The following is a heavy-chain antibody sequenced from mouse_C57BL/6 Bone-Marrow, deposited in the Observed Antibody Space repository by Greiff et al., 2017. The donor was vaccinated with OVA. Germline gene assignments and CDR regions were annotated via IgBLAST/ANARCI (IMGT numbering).Heavy chain of an antibody. CDR2: INYDGSST. D-gene: IGHD2-5*01. CDR1: GFTFSDYY. Sequence: EVKLVESEGGLVQPGSSMKLSCTASGFTFSDYYMAWVRQVPEKGLEWVANINYDGSSTYYLDSLKSRFIISRDNAKNILYLQMSSLKSEDTATYYCARDGDYSNYLDVWGTGTTVTVSS. CDR3: ARDGDYSNYLDV. J-gene: IGHJ1*03. V-gene: IGHV5-16*01.